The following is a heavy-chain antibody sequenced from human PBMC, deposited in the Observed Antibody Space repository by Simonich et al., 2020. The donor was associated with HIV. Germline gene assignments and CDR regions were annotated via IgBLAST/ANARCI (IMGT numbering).Heavy chain of an antibody. V-gene: IGHV4-34*01. Sequence: QVQVKQWGAGLLKPSETLSLTCAVYGGSFRGYDWSWVRQPPGTGLEWIGEVNHSGSATYNASLKSRITISVDTSENQFSLKLSSVTAADTAVYYCARGFPFISLGSYWGQGTLVTVSS. D-gene: IGHD2-15*01. CDR3: ARGFPFISLGSY. J-gene: IGHJ4*02. CDR2: VNHSGSA. CDR1: GGSFRGYD.